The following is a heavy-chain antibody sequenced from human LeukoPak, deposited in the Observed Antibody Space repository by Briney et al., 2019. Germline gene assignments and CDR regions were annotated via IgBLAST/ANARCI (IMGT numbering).Heavy chain of an antibody. V-gene: IGHV3-21*01. J-gene: IGHJ4*02. CDR2: ISSSSSYI. CDR1: GFTFSSYS. CDR3: AYYGSGSYYNYFDY. D-gene: IGHD3-10*01. Sequence: PGGSLRLSCAASGFTFSSYSMNWVSQAPGKGLEWVSSISSSSSYIYYADSVKGRFTISRDNAKNSLYLQMNSLRVEDTAVYYCAYYGSGSYYNYFDYWGQGTLVTVSS.